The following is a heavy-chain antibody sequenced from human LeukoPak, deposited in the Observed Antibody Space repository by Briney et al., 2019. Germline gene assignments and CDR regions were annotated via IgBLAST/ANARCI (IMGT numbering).Heavy chain of an antibody. CDR2: IRHDGSNE. D-gene: IGHD3-10*01. CDR1: GFTFSSYG. CDR3: AKEVHPYDSGTYYFDY. V-gene: IGHV3-30*02. J-gene: IGHJ4*02. Sequence: GRSLRLSCVGSGFTFSSYGMHWVRQAAGKGLEWVAFIRHDGSNEYYAHSVKGRFTVSRANSKNTLFLQMNSLRVEEMAVYYCAKEVHPYDSGTYYFDYWGRGTLVTVSS.